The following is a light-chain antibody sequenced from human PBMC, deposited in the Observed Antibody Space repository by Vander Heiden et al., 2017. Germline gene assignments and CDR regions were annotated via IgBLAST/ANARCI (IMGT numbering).Light chain of an antibody. CDR1: QSISNY. Sequence: DIQMTQSPSSLSASVGDRVTITCRASQSISNYLNWYQHEPGKAPNLLIYGASSLQSGVPSTFSGSGSGTDFTLTITSLQPEDFATYYCQQSYNSPYTFGQGTKLEIK. CDR2: GAS. CDR3: QQSYNSPYT. V-gene: IGKV1-39*01. J-gene: IGKJ2*01.